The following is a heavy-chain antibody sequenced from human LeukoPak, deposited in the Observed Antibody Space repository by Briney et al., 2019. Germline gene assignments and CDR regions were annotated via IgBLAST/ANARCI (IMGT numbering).Heavy chain of an antibody. CDR2: ISSDGGST. V-gene: IGHV3-64D*06. CDR1: GFTFSSYG. Sequence: PGGSLRLSCSAPGFTFSSYGMHWVRQAPGKGLEYVSAISSDGGSTYYADSVKGRFTISRDNSKNTLYLQVRSLRAEDTAVYYCVPLYHGGVAYWGQGTLVTVSS. CDR3: VPLYHGGVAY. D-gene: IGHD3-16*02. J-gene: IGHJ4*02.